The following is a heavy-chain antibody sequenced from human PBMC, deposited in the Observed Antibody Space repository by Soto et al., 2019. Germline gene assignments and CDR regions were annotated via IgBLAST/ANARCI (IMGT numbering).Heavy chain of an antibody. CDR2: ISSSGSTI. J-gene: IGHJ4*02. CDR3: ASSYYYDSSGQNY. V-gene: IGHV3-11*01. CDR1: GFTFSDYY. Sequence: PGGSLSLSCAASGFTFSDYYMSWIRQAPGKGLEWVSYISSSGSTIYYADSVKGRFTISRDNAKNSLYLQMNSLRAEDTAVYYCASSYYYDSSGQNYWGQGTLVTVSS. D-gene: IGHD3-22*01.